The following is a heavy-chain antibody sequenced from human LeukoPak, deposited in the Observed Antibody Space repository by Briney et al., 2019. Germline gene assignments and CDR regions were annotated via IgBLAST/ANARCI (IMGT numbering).Heavy chain of an antibody. V-gene: IGHV5-51*01. J-gene: IGHJ4*02. CDR1: GYGFTSYW. CDR3: ARRDYYHSSGYYYQYFFDY. CDR2: IYPGDSET. Sequence: GESLKISCKGSGYGFTSYWIAWVRQMPGKGLEWMGIIYPGDSETRYSPSFQGQVTISADKSISTAYLQWSSLKASDTAMYYCARRDYYHSSGYYYQYFFDYWGQGTLVTVSS. D-gene: IGHD3-22*01.